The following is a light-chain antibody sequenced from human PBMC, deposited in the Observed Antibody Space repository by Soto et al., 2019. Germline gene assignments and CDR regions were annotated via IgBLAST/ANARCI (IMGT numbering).Light chain of an antibody. V-gene: IGLV1-40*01. CDR3: QSYDRSLSGSV. J-gene: IGLJ2*01. CDR1: SSNIGAGYD. Sequence: QSVLTQPPSVSGALGQRVTISCTGSSSNIGAGYDVHWYQQLPGTAPKLLIFGNSDRPSGVPDRFSGSKSGTSASLAITGLQAEDEADYYCQSYDRSLSGSVFGGGTKLTVL. CDR2: GNS.